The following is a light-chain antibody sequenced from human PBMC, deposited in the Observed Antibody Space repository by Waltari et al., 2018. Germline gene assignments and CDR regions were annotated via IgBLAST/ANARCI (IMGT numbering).Light chain of an antibody. CDR2: EVS. CDR3: SSYASSKTVV. CDR1: SRDVGGYNY. V-gene: IGLV2-14*01. Sequence: QSALTQPASVSGSPGPSITISRTGTSRDVGGYNYASWYQQHPGKAPKLMIYEVSNRPSGIPLRFSGSKSGNTASLTISGLQAEDESAYYCSSYASSKTVVFGGGTKLTVL. J-gene: IGLJ2*01.